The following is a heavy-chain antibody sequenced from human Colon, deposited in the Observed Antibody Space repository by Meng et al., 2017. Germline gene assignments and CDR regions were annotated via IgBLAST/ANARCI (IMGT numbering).Heavy chain of an antibody. V-gene: IGHV6-1*01. J-gene: IGHJ4*02. CDR1: GDSVSSKTAV. D-gene: IGHD3-16*02. CDR3: TRGLEFYRFEY. CDR2: TYYRAKWNH. Sequence: QLHQSGPGLVKPSQTLSRTCAIPGDSVSSKTAVWNWIRQSPSRGLEWLGRTYYRAKWNHDYAESLRGRITINPDTSNNQISLQLNSVTPEDTAVYYCTRGLEFYRFEYWGQGTLVTVSS.